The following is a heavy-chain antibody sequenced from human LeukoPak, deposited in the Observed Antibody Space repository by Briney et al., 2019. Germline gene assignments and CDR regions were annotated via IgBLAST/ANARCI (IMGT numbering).Heavy chain of an antibody. CDR3: ARGGGEDRIQLWSGDFDY. V-gene: IGHV4-59*11. D-gene: IGHD5-18*01. Sequence: SETLSLTCTVSGGSISSHYWSWIRQPPGKGPEWIGYIYYSGSTNYNPSLKSRVTISVDTSKNQFSLKLSSVTAADTAVYYCARGGGEDRIQLWSGDFDYWGQGTLVTVSS. CDR2: IYYSGST. J-gene: IGHJ4*02. CDR1: GGSISSHY.